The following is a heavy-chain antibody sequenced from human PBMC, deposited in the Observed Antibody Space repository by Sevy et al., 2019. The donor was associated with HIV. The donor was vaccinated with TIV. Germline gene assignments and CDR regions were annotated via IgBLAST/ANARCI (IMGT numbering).Heavy chain of an antibody. CDR2: INPNSGGT. D-gene: IGHD6-13*01. J-gene: IGHJ5*02. V-gene: IGHV1-2*02. Sequence: ASVKVSCKDSGYTFTVYYMHWVRQAPGQGLEWMGWINPNSGGTNYAQKFQGRVTMTRDTSISTAYMELSRLRSDDTAVYYCARVLSSSSWPDWYDPWGQGTLVTVSS. CDR3: ARVLSSSSWPDWYDP. CDR1: GYTFTVYY.